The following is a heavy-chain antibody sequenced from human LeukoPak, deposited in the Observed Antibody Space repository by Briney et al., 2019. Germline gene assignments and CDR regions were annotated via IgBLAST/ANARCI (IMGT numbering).Heavy chain of an antibody. CDR1: GGSISSSSYY. CDR2: NSGRT. Sequence: WETLSLTCTVSGGSISSSSYYWGWIRQPPGKGLEWIGSNSGRTYYNPSLKSRVTISVDTSKNQFSLKLSSVTAADTAVYYCARSPHVHYMDVWGKGTTVTISS. V-gene: IGHV4-39*07. J-gene: IGHJ6*03. CDR3: ARSPHVHYMDV.